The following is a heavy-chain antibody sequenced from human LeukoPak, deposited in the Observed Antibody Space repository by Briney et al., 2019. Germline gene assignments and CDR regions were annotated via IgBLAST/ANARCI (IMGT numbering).Heavy chain of an antibody. CDR1: GFTFYDYA. CDR2: ISWNSGRM. J-gene: IGHJ4*02. CDR3: AKDVNYSPSGTFDY. V-gene: IGHV3-9*03. D-gene: IGHD3-10*01. Sequence: GGSLRLSCAASGFTFYDYAMHWVRRAPGKGLEWVSSISWNSGRMDYADSVKGRFTISRDNAKNSLYLQMNSLRVEDMALYYCAKDVNYSPSGTFDYWGQGTLVTVSS.